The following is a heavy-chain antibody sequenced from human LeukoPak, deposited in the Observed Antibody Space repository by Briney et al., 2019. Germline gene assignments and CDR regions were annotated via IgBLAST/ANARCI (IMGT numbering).Heavy chain of an antibody. J-gene: IGHJ4*02. V-gene: IGHV1-2*02. CDR1: GYTFTGYY. CDR2: INPNSGGT. D-gene: IGHD3-22*01. CDR3: AILPHDYYDSSGYYRGSFDY. Sequence: ASVKVSCKASGYTFTGYYMHWVRQAPGQELEWMGWINPNSGGTNYAQKFQGRVTMTRDTSISTAYMELSRLRSDDTAVYYCAILPHDYYDSSGYYRGSFDYWGQGTLVTVSS.